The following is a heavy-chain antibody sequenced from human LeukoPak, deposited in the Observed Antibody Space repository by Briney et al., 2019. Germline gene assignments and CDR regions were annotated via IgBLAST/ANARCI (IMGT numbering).Heavy chain of an antibody. Sequence: GGSLRLSCAASGFTFSSYALHGVRQAPAKGLEWVAVISYDGSNKYYADSVRGRFTISRDNSKNTLYLQMNSLRVEDPAVYFGARGDNGMDVWGQGTTVTVSS. J-gene: IGHJ6*02. V-gene: IGHV3-30-3*01. CDR1: GFTFSSYA. CDR2: ISYDGSNK. CDR3: ARGDNGMDV. D-gene: IGHD2-21*02.